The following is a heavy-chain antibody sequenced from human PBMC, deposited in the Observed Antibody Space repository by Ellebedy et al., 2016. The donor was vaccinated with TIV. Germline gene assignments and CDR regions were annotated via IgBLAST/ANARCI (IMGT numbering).Heavy chain of an antibody. CDR2: IYFSGSS. Sequence: ESLKISCAATGFTFSDYYMTWIRQPPGKGLGWIGFIYFSGSSNYNPSLKSRVTMSVDTSKNQFSLKLSSVTAADTAVYYCVRWVGHFDFWGQGTLVTVSS. V-gene: IGHV4-59*01. D-gene: IGHD1-26*01. CDR1: GFTFSDYY. CDR3: VRWVGHFDF. J-gene: IGHJ4*02.